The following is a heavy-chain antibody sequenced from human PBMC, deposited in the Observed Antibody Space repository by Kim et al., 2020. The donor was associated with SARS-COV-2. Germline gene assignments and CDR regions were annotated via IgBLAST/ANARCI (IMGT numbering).Heavy chain of an antibody. J-gene: IGHJ5*02. V-gene: IGHV4-39*01. CDR1: GGSISSSSYY. CDR3: ASTRDSGHPRLLWSHNWFDP. CDR2: IYYSGST. D-gene: IGHD3-10*01. Sequence: SETLSLTCTVSGGSISSSSYYWGWIRQPPGKGLEWIGSIYYSGSTYYNPSLKSRVTISVDTSKNQFSLKLSSVTAADTAVYYCASTRDSGHPRLLWSHNWFDPWGQGTLVTVSS.